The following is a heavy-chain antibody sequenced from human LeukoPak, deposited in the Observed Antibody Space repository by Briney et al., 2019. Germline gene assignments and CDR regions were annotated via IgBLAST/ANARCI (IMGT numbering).Heavy chain of an antibody. CDR1: GGSFSGYY. CDR2: INHSGST. J-gene: IGHJ4*02. Sequence: PSETLSLTCAVYGGSFSGYYWSWIRQPPGKGLEWIGEINHSGSTNYNPSLKSRVTISVDTSKNQFSLKLSSVTAADTAVYYCAGGPGGGVVIRTVDYWGQGTLVTVSS. D-gene: IGHD3-3*01. V-gene: IGHV4-34*01. CDR3: AGGPGGGVVIRTVDY.